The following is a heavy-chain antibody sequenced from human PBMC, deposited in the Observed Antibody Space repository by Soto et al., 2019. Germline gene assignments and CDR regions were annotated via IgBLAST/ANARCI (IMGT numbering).Heavy chain of an antibody. Sequence: GGSLRLSCAASGFTFSSYAMSWVRQAPGKGLEWVSAISGSGGSTYYADSVKGRFTISRDNSKNTLYLQMNSLRAEDTAVYYCAKEEVNRAAPFNYYYYMDVWGKGTTVTVSS. D-gene: IGHD6-6*01. CDR2: ISGSGGST. CDR1: GFTFSSYA. V-gene: IGHV3-23*01. J-gene: IGHJ6*03. CDR3: AKEEVNRAAPFNYYYYMDV.